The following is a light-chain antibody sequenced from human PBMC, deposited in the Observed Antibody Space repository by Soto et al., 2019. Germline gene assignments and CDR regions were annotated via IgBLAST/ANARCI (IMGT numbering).Light chain of an antibody. CDR2: SPS. CDR1: QSISYY. V-gene: IGKV1-39*01. Sequence: DIQMTQSPSSLSASVGYRGTITCRASQSISYYLNWYQQKQGRAPRLLIYSPSTLQSGVPSKFSGSASGTDFTLPISSLQPEDFATYYCQQSYSTPWTFGQGTKVDIK. J-gene: IGKJ1*01. CDR3: QQSYSTPWT.